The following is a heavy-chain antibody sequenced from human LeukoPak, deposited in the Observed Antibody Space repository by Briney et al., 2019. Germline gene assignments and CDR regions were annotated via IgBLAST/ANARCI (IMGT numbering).Heavy chain of an antibody. CDR3: VRDWDHFDFDS. Sequence: GGSLRLSCAASGFTFSNYWMPWVRQAPGKGLVWVSRIKGDGSHTIYADSVKSRFTISRDNAKNTLYLQMKSLRAEDTAVYYCVRDWDHFDFDSWGQGTLVTVSS. D-gene: IGHD3-9*01. CDR1: GFTFSNYW. V-gene: IGHV3-74*01. J-gene: IGHJ5*01. CDR2: IKGDGSHT.